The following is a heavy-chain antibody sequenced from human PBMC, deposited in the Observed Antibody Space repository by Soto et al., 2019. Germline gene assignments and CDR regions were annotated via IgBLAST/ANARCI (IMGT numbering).Heavy chain of an antibody. CDR2: INHSGST. J-gene: IGHJ6*04. D-gene: IGHD6-13*01. V-gene: IGHV4-34*01. CDR1: GGSFSGYY. CDR3: ARDYRSSWYYYYYYGIDV. Sequence: PSETLSLTCAVYGGSFSGYYWSWIRQPPGKGLEWIGEINHSGSTNYNPSLKSRVTISVDTSKNQLSLKLSSVTAADTAVYYCARDYRSSWYYYYYYGIDVWGEGTTVTVYS.